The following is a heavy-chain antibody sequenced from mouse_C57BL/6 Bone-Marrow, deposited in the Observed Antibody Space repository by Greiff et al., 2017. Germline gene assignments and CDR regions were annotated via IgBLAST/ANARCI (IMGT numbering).Heavy chain of an antibody. CDR1: GYTFTNYW. CDR3: ATYDGHPYFDY. Sequence: QVQLQQSGAELVRPGTSVKMSCKASGYTFTNYWIGWAKQRPGHGLEWIGEIYPGGGYTNYNEKFKGKATLTADKSSSTAYMQFSSLTSEDSAIYYCATYDGHPYFDYWGQGTTLTVSS. CDR2: IYPGGGYT. V-gene: IGHV1-63*01. D-gene: IGHD2-10*01. J-gene: IGHJ2*01.